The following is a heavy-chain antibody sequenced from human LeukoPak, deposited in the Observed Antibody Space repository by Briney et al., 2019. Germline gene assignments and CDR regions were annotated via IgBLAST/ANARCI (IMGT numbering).Heavy chain of an antibody. CDR3: ARAPYYDYVWGSYRPIEAFDI. J-gene: IGHJ3*02. V-gene: IGHV4-4*07. CDR1: GGSISSYY. Sequence: PSETLSLTCTVSGGSISSYYWSWIRQPAGKGLEWIGRIYTSGSTNYNPSLKSRVTTSVDTSKNQFSLKLSSVTAADTAVYYCARAPYYDYVWGSYRPIEAFDIWGQGTMVTVSS. D-gene: IGHD3-16*02. CDR2: IYTSGST.